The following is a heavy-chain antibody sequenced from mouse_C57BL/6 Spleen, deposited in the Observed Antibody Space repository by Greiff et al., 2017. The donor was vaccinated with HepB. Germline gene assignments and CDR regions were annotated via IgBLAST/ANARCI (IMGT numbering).Heavy chain of an antibody. J-gene: IGHJ1*03. D-gene: IGHD4-1*01. CDR1: GYTFTSYG. Sequence: VQLQQSGAELARPGASVKLSCKASGYTFTSYGISWVKQRTGQGLEWIGEIYPRSGNTYYNEKFKGKATLTADKSSSTAYMELRSLTSEDSAVYFCARRETGTKGWYFDVWGTGTTVTVSS. V-gene: IGHV1-81*01. CDR3: ARRETGTKGWYFDV. CDR2: IYPRSGNT.